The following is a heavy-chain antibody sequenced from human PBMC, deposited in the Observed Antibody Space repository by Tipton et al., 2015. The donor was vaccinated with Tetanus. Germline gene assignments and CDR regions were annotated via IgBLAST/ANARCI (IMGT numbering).Heavy chain of an antibody. CDR2: IYHSGST. J-gene: IGHJ4*02. D-gene: IGHD1-1*01. CDR1: GGSISSDAHY. Sequence: TLSLTCTVSGGSISSDAHYWSWIRQPPGKQLEWVGYIYHSGSTNYNPSLKSRVSISFGTSKNQFSLNLESVTAADTAFYYCARANNDFPKKGPFDSWGQGTLVIVSS. V-gene: IGHV4-61*08. CDR3: ARANNDFPKKGPFDS.